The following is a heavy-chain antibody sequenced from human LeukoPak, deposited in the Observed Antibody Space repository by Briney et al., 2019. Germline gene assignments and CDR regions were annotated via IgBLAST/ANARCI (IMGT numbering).Heavy chain of an antibody. J-gene: IGHJ5*02. D-gene: IGHD6-13*01. CDR2: IIPIFGTA. V-gene: IGHV1-69*01. CDR1: EGTFSSYA. CDR3: ARDFRSSWLNWFDP. Sequence: SVKVSCKASEGTFSSYAISWVRQAPGQGLEWMGGIIPIFGTANDAQKFQGRVTITADESTSTAYMELSSLRSEDTAVYYCARDFRSSWLNWFDPWGQGTLVTVSS.